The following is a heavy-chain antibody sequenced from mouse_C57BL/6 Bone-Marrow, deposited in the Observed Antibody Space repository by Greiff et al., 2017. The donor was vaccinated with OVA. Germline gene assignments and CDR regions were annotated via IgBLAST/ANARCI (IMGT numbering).Heavy chain of an antibody. CDR2: IRNKANNHAT. CDR3: TRDGDYYAMDY. V-gene: IGHV6-6*01. Sequence: EVQLQESGGGLVQPGGSMKLSCAASGFTFSDAWMDWVRQSPEKGLEWVAEIRNKANNHATYYAESVKGRFTISRDDSKSSVYLQMNSLRAEDTGIYYCTRDGDYYAMDYWGQGTSVTVSS. D-gene: IGHD1-1*02. J-gene: IGHJ4*01. CDR1: GFTFSDAW.